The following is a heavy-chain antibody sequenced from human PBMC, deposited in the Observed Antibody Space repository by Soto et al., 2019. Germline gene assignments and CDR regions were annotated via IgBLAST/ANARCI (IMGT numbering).Heavy chain of an antibody. CDR1: GGTFSSYA. D-gene: IGHD2-2*01. CDR3: ARDDHIVVVPTSLGAMDV. V-gene: IGHV1-69*13. Sequence: SVKVSCKASGGTFSSYAISWVRQAPGQGLEWMGGIIPIFGTANYAQKFQGRVTITADESTSTAYMELSSLRSEDTAVYYCARDDHIVVVPTSLGAMDVWGQGTTVTVSS. J-gene: IGHJ6*02. CDR2: IIPIFGTA.